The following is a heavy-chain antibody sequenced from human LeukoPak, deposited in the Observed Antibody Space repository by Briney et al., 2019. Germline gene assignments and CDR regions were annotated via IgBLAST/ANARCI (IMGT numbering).Heavy chain of an antibody. Sequence: GGSLRLSCTASGFTFGDYAMSWVRQTPGKGLEWVGLIRSKAYGGTTEYAASVKGRFTISRDDSKSIAYLQMNSLKTEDTAVYYCTRDASIGGAPFDYWGQGTLVTVSS. CDR3: TRDASIGGAPFDY. D-gene: IGHD1-26*01. CDR2: IRSKAYGGTT. J-gene: IGHJ4*02. V-gene: IGHV3-49*04. CDR1: GFTFGDYA.